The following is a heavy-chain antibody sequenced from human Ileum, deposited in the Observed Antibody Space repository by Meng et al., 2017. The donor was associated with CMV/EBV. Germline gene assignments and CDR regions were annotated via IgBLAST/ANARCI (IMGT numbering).Heavy chain of an antibody. D-gene: IGHD6-19*01. Sequence: GESLKISCAASGFTFSSYAMHWVRQAPGKGLEWVSLIYSGGSGTYYADSVKGRFTISRDNSKNTLYLEMNGLRAEDTAVYYCVKDGSGWYPNWFDPWGQGTRVTGSS. J-gene: IGHJ5*02. V-gene: IGHV3-23*03. CDR1: GFTFSSYA. CDR3: VKDGSGWYPNWFDP. CDR2: IYSGGSGT.